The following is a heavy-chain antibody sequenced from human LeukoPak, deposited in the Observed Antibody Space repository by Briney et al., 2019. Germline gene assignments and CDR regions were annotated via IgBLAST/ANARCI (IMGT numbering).Heavy chain of an antibody. Sequence: GGSLRLSCQASGFTFSSHAMTWVRQAPGKGLEWVSTISGSGRSTYFADSVKGQFAISRDNSKNTVSLQMNSLRAEDTAFYFCAQDPAGVVIDWGQGTLVTVSS. CDR2: ISGSGRST. V-gene: IGHV3-23*01. J-gene: IGHJ4*02. CDR1: GFTFSSHA. D-gene: IGHD3-22*01. CDR3: AQDPAGVVID.